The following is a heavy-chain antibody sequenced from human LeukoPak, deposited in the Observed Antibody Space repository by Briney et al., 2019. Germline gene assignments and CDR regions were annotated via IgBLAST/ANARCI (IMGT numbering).Heavy chain of an antibody. CDR3: SYGSGSDYYWYYYMAV. V-gene: IGHV4-39*01. CDR2: IYYSGST. D-gene: IGHD3-10*01. CDR1: GGSISSISYY. Sequence: PSETLSLTCTVYGGSISSISYYWGWIRQPPGKGLEWIGSIYYSGSTYYNPSLKSRVTISVDTSKNQFSLKLSSVGPGRASLYYWSYGSGSDYYWYYYMAVWRGGTTVTVSS. J-gene: IGHJ6*03.